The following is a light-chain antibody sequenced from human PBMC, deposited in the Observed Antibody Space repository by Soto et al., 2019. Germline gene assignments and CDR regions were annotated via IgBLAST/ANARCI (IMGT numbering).Light chain of an antibody. V-gene: IGKV3-11*01. J-gene: IGKJ2*01. CDR3: HQRSKWHT. CDR2: DAS. CDR1: QSVSSD. Sequence: EIVLTQSPATLSLSLGERATLSCRASQSVSSDLAWYQQKPGQAPRLLIYDASNRATGIPARFSGSGSGTGFTLTISSLEPEDFAVYYWHQRSKWHTFGQGTKLEI.